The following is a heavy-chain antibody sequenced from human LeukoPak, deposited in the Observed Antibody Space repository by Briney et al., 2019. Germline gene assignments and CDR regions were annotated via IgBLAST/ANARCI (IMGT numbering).Heavy chain of an antibody. Sequence: ASVKVSCTASGYTFTSYDINWVRQATGQGLEWMGWISAGNGNTKYSQNFQGRVTFISNTSATTAFMELSSLRSEDAAVYYCARDSGSGNSDYWGQGTLVTVSS. CDR2: ISAGNGNT. V-gene: IGHV1-3*01. CDR1: GYTFTSYD. CDR3: ARDSGSGNSDY. J-gene: IGHJ4*02. D-gene: IGHD1-26*01.